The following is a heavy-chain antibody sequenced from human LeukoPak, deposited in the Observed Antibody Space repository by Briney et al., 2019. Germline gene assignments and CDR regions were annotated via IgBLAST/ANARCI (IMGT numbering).Heavy chain of an antibody. CDR1: GFTFSSYS. CDR2: ISSSSSYI. D-gene: IGHD5-18*01. V-gene: IGHV3-21*04. Sequence: GGSLRLSCAASGFTFSSYSMNWVRQAPGKGLEWVSSISSSSSYIYYADSVKGRFTISRDSAKNSLYLQMNSLRAEDTDVYYCASGDTAMVPSSGYWGQGTLVTVSS. J-gene: IGHJ4*02. CDR3: ASGDTAMVPSSGY.